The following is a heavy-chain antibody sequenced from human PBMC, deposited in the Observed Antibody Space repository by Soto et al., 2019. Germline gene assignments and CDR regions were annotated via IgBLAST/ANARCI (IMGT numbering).Heavy chain of an antibody. CDR2: IYSGGST. V-gene: IGHV3-53*04. J-gene: IGHJ5*02. CDR1: GFTVSSNY. CDR3: AREVGHGWFDP. Sequence: EVQLVESGGGLVQPGGSLILSCAASGFTVSSNYMSWVRQAPGKGLEWVSVIYSGGSTYYADSVKGRFTISRHNSKNTLYLQMNSLRAEDTAVYYCAREVGHGWFDPWGQGTLVTVSS.